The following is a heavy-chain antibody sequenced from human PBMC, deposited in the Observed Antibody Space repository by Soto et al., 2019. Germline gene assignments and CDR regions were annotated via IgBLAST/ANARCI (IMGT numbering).Heavy chain of an antibody. CDR1: GGTFSSYS. CDR2: IIPIFGTA. V-gene: IGHV1-69*13. CDR3: ARLASSGWYLPFDY. D-gene: IGHD6-19*01. J-gene: IGHJ4*02. Sequence: SVKVSCKASGGTFSSYSISWVRQAPGQGLEWMGGIIPIFGTANYAQKFQGRVTITADESTSTAYMELSSLRSEDTAVYYCARLASSGWYLPFDYWGQGTLVTVSS.